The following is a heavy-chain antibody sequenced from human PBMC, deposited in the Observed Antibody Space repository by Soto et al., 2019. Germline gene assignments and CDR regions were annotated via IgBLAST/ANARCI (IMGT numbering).Heavy chain of an antibody. V-gene: IGHV1-18*01. CDR2: ISAYNGNT. J-gene: IGHJ3*02. CDR3: ARLDADYDFWSGYYSSAFDI. CDR1: GYTFTSYG. Sequence: GASVKVACKASGYTFTSYGISWVRQAPGQGLEWMGWISAYNGNTNYAQKLQGRVTMTTDTSTSTAYMELRSLRSDDTAVYYCARLDADYDFWSGYYSSAFDIWGQGTMVTVSS. D-gene: IGHD3-3*01.